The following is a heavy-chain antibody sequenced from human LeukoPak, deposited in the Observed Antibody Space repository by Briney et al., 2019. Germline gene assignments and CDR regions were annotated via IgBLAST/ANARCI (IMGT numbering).Heavy chain of an antibody. Sequence: ASVNVSCTASGYTFTSYGISWVRQAPGQGLEGVGWISAYNGNTNYAQKFQGRIIMTTDTSTSTAYMELRSLRADDTAVYYCARVSPEFDSGSQNYFDYWGQGNLVTVSS. V-gene: IGHV1-18*01. D-gene: IGHD1-26*01. CDR2: ISAYNGNT. CDR1: GYTFTSYG. J-gene: IGHJ4*02. CDR3: ARVSPEFDSGSQNYFDY.